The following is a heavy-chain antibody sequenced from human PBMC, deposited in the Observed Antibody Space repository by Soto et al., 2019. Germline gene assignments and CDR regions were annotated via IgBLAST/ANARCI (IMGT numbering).Heavy chain of an antibody. J-gene: IGHJ6*03. CDR3: ARIPYDFWSGNTNYYYYYMDV. D-gene: IGHD3-3*01. Sequence: SETLSLTCTVSGGSISSYYWSLIRQPPGKGLEWIGYIYYSGSTNYNPSLKSRVTISVDTSKNQFSLKLSSVTAADTAVYYCARIPYDFWSGNTNYYYYYMDVWGKGTTVTVSS. CDR1: GGSISSYY. V-gene: IGHV4-59*01. CDR2: IYYSGST.